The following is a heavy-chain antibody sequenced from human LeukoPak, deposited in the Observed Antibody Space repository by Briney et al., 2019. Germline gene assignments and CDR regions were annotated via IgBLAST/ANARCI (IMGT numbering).Heavy chain of an antibody. D-gene: IGHD1-26*01. J-gene: IGHJ4*02. CDR2: INTDGSST. Sequence: GGSLRLSCAASGFTFSSCWMHWVRQAPGKGLVWVSRINTDGSSTSYADSVKGRFTISRDNAKNTLYLQMDSLRADDTAKYYCAKDSPVATWWGQGTLVTASS. V-gene: IGHV3-74*01. CDR1: GFTFSSCW. CDR3: AKDSPVATW.